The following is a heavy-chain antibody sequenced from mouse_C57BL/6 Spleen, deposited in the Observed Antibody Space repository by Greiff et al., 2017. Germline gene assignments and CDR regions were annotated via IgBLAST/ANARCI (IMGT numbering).Heavy chain of an antibody. CDR2: IYPGDGDT. J-gene: IGHJ2*01. V-gene: IGHV1-82*01. D-gene: IGHD1-1*01. Sequence: VQLQQSGPELVKPGASVKISCKASGYAFSSSWMNWVKQRPGKGLEWIGRIYPGDGDTNYNGKFKGKATLTADKSSSTAYMQLSSLTAEDSAVYFCARGDYCGDYFDYWGQGTTLTVSS. CDR3: ARGDYCGDYFDY. CDR1: GYAFSSSW.